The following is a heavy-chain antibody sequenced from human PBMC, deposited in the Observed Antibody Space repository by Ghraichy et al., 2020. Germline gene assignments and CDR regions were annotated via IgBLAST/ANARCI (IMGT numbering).Heavy chain of an antibody. J-gene: IGHJ4*02. CDR3: ATRWKTSTPAFDY. CDR1: GFTFSYYW. V-gene: IGHV3-7*01. D-gene: IGHD5-24*01. CDR2: IKPDGSES. Sequence: GGSLRLSCAASGFTFSYYWMTWYRQAPGKGLEWEAIIKPDGSESFYVDSVRGRFTISRDNAENSLHLQMSGLRAEDTAVYDCATRWKTSTPAFDYWGQGILVTASP.